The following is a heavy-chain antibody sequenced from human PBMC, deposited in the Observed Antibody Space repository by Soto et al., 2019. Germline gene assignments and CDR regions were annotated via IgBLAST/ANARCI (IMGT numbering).Heavy chain of an antibody. V-gene: IGHV4-34*01. J-gene: IGHJ4*02. CDR1: GGSISNYY. D-gene: IGHD2-8*02. CDR2: INHSGST. Sequence: SETLSLTCTASGGSISNYYWTWIRQPPGTGLEWIGEINHSGSTNYNPSLKSRVTISVDTSKNQFSLKLTSVTAADTAVYYCARDEITGLFDYWGQGTLVTVSS. CDR3: ARDEITGLFDY.